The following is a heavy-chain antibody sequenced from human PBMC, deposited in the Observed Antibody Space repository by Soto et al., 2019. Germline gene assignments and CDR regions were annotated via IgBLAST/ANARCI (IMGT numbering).Heavy chain of an antibody. J-gene: IGHJ4*02. D-gene: IGHD1-1*01. CDR3: AKSGTDEQDVFDY. V-gene: IGHV3-30*18. CDR2: ISYDGSNK. CDR1: GFTFSSYG. Sequence: LRLSCAASGFTFSSYGMHWVRQAPGKGLEWVAVISYDGSNKYYADSVKGRFTISRDNSKNTLYLQMNSLRAEDTAVYYCAKSGTDEQDVFDYWGQGTLVTVSS.